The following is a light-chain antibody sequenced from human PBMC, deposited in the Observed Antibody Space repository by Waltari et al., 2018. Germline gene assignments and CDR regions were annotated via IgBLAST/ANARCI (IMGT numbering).Light chain of an antibody. Sequence: ELTQPPSVSVAPGQRVTVSCSGSSSNIGSNTVNWYQQVPGTAPKLLIYSNNQRPSGVPDRFSGSKSGTSASLAISGLQSEDEADYYCVAWDDSLIGWVFGGGTKLTVL. CDR3: VAWDDSLIGWV. CDR2: SNN. J-gene: IGLJ3*02. CDR1: SSNIGSNT. V-gene: IGLV1-44*01.